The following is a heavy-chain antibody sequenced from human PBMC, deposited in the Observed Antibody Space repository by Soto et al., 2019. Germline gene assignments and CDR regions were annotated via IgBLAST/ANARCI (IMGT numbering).Heavy chain of an antibody. Sequence: QVQLVQSGAEVKKPGSSVKVSCKASGGTFGSYAFSWVRQGRGQGLEWVGGIIPVSGAAHYAQKFQGRVTITADESTSTAYMELSSLSSQDTAVYYCATALGCRSTSCTLDYWGQGTRVIVSS. V-gene: IGHV1-69*01. CDR2: IIPVSGAA. CDR1: GGTFGSYA. J-gene: IGHJ4*02. CDR3: ATALGCRSTSCTLDY. D-gene: IGHD2-2*01.